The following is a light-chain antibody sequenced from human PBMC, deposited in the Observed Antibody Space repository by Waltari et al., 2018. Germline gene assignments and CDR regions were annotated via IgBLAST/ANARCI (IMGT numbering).Light chain of an antibody. CDR3: QQYSSYPYT. Sequence: IQMTQSPSTLSASLGDSATITRRASQSITTSLAWYQQKPGKAPKFLIYKASNLESGVPPRFSGSGSGTEFTLTISSLQPDDSATYYCQQYSSYPYTFGQGTKLEIK. V-gene: IGKV1-5*03. J-gene: IGKJ2*01. CDR1: QSITTS. CDR2: KAS.